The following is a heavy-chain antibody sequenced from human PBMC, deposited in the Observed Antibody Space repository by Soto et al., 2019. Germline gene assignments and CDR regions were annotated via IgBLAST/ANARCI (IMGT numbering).Heavy chain of an antibody. J-gene: IGHJ4*02. CDR3: ARDKDLQPTVWGF. CDR2: VYYSGAT. V-gene: IGHV4-31*03. CDR1: GDSMATGGHY. D-gene: IGHD3-16*01. Sequence: SETLSLTCTVSGDSMATGGHYYNWIRQVPGKGLEWIGYVYYSGATHYTPSLRARATISRDTSKNQFSLRLISVTAADTALYYCARDKDLQPTVWGFWGQGIQVTVSS.